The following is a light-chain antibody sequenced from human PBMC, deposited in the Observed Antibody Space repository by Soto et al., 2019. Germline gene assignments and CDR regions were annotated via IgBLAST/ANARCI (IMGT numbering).Light chain of an antibody. J-gene: IGKJ1*01. CDR1: QSISNN. CDR2: GAS. CDR3: QQYSNWPRT. V-gene: IGKV3-15*01. Sequence: EIVMTQSPATLSVSPGERATLSCRAGQSISNNLAWYQQKPGQAPRLLIYGASTRATGIPARSTGSGSGTEFTLTISSLQSEDFAVYYCQQYSNWPRTFGQGTKVDIK.